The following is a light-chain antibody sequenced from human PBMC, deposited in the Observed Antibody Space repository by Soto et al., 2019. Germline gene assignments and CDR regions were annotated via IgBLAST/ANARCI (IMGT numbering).Light chain of an antibody. Sequence: DIPMTQSPSTVSASVGDRVTITCRASQNINNWLAWYQQKPGSAPKVLIYDASILESGVPSRFSGSRSETEFTLTISSLQPDDFATYYCQQYDTYWTFGQGTKVEIK. CDR3: QQYDTYWT. CDR2: DAS. V-gene: IGKV1-5*01. J-gene: IGKJ1*01. CDR1: QNINNW.